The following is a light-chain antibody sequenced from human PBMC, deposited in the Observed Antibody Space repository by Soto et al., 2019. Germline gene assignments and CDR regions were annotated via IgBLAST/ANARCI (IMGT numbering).Light chain of an antibody. Sequence: QSALAQPASVSGSPGQSITISCTGTTNDVATYNYVSWYQQHPGKAPQVMIYDVSTRTSGVSNRFSGSKSGNTASLTISGLQAEDEADYYCSSFTTTTTRVFGGGTKLTVL. CDR1: TNDVATYNY. CDR2: DVS. V-gene: IGLV2-14*03. J-gene: IGLJ2*01. CDR3: SSFTTTTTRV.